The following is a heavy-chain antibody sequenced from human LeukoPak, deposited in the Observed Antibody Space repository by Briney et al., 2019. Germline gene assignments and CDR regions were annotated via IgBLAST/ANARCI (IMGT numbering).Heavy chain of an antibody. J-gene: IGHJ4*02. CDR2: TNPNSGNT. CDR3: ARSNRGSGFDY. D-gene: IGHD2/OR15-2a*01. Sequence: ASVKVSCKASGYTFTSYDINWVRQATGQGLEWMGWTNPNSGNTGYAQKFQGRVTITRNTSISTAYMELSSLRSEDTAVYYCARSNRGSGFDYWGQGTLVTVSS. CDR1: GYTFTSYD. V-gene: IGHV1-8*01.